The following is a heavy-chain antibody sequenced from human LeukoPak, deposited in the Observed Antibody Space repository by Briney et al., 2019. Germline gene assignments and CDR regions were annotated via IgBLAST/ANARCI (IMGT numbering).Heavy chain of an antibody. CDR3: ARGVSYSSGWDDYYYYYMDV. Sequence: SETLSLTCTVSGGSISSSSYYWGWIRQPPGNGLEWIGSIYYSGSTYYNPSLKSRVTISVDTSKNQFSLKLSSVTAADTAVYYCARGVSYSSGWDDYYYYYMDVWGKGTTVTVSS. CDR2: IYYSGST. D-gene: IGHD6-19*01. CDR1: GGSISSSSYY. J-gene: IGHJ6*03. V-gene: IGHV4-39*01.